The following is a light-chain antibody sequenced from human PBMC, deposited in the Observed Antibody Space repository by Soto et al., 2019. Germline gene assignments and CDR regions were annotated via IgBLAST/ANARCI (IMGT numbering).Light chain of an antibody. V-gene: IGKV3-20*01. CDR2: GAS. CDR3: QQYHMSPFT. J-gene: IGKJ5*01. CDR1: QSVSSSY. Sequence: EIVLTQSPGTLSLSPGERATLSCRASQSVSSSYLAWYQQKPGQAPRLLIYGASSRATGIPDRFSGSGSGTDFTLTISRLEPDDFAVYYCQQYHMSPFTFGQGTRLEIK.